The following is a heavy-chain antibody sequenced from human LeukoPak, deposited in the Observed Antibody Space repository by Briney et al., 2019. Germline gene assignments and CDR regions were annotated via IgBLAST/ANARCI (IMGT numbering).Heavy chain of an antibody. CDR3: ASTPSVWFVVHGSN. J-gene: IGHJ4*02. Sequence: GGSLRLSCSASGFTFSSYAMSWVRQAPGKGLEWVSAISGSGGSTYYADSVKGRFTISRDNSKNTLYLQMNSLRAEDTAVYYCASTPSVWFVVHGSNWGQGTLVTVSS. D-gene: IGHD3-10*01. V-gene: IGHV3-23*01. CDR2: ISGSGGST. CDR1: GFTFSSYA.